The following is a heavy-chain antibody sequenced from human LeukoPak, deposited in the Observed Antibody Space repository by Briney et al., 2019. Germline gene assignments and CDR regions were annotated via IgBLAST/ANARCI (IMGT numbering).Heavy chain of an antibody. Sequence: GRSLRLSCAASGFTFSSYGMHWVRQAPGKGLEWVAVIWYDGSNKYYADSVKGRFTISRDNSKNTLYLQMSSLRAEDTALYFCAKDGPYSSGYPFDYWGQGTLATVSS. J-gene: IGHJ4*02. CDR2: IWYDGSNK. CDR3: AKDGPYSSGYPFDY. D-gene: IGHD3-22*01. V-gene: IGHV3-33*06. CDR1: GFTFSSYG.